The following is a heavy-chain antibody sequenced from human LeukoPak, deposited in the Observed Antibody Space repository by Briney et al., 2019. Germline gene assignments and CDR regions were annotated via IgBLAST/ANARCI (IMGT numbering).Heavy chain of an antibody. CDR2: INPSGGST. J-gene: IGHJ6*02. CDR3: ARVNRAVTNLYYGMDV. D-gene: IGHD4-17*01. CDR1: GYTFIIHG. Sequence: GAPVKVSCKATGYTFIIHGISWVRQAPGQGLEWMGIINPSGGSTSYAQKFQGRVTMTRDTSTSTVYMELSSLRSEDTAVYYCARVNRAVTNLYYGMDVWGQGTTVTVSS. V-gene: IGHV1-46*01.